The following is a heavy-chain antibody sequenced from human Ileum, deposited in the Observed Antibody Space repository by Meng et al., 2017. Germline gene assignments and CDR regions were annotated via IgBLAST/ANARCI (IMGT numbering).Heavy chain of an antibody. J-gene: IGHJ6*01. D-gene: IGHD2-2*01. V-gene: IGHV5-51*01. CDR1: GYSFSTYW. Sequence: GESLKISCKGSGYSFSTYWIGWVRQMAGKGLEWMGIIYPGDSDTRYSPSFQGQVTISADKSTNTAFLQWSSLKASDTAMYYCALFCGSPTCYASFYYGMDVWGQGNTVTVYS. CDR2: IYPGDSDT. CDR3: ALFCGSPTCYASFYYGMDV.